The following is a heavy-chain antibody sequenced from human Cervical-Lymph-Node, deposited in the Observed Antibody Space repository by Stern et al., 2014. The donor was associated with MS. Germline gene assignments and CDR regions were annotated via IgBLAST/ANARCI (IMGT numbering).Heavy chain of an antibody. D-gene: IGHD2-2*01. CDR2: VYYEGST. CDR1: GGSMKSRSYY. V-gene: IGHV4-39*01. J-gene: IGHJ6*02. Sequence: QVQLQESGPGLVKPSGTLSLTCTISGGSMKSRSYYWVWIRQPPGKGLEGIGSVYYEGSTDYTPPRRSRFPISETTSKTQFPLQLSSATAADTAVYYCARSQDIVVVSAATVEGYYYFGMDVWGQGTTVTVSS. CDR3: ARSQDIVVVSAATVEGYYYFGMDV.